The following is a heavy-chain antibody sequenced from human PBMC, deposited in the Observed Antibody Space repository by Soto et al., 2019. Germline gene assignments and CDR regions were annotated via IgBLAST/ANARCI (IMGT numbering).Heavy chain of an antibody. CDR2: INPNSGGT. CDR3: ARDGGGDGPYYYYGMDV. J-gene: IGHJ6*02. CDR1: GYTFTGYY. D-gene: IGHD2-21*02. Sequence: SGYTFTGYYMHWVRQAPGQGLEWMGWINPNSGGTNYAQKFQGWVTMTRDTSISTAYMELSRLRSDDTAVYYCARDGGGDGPYYYYGMDVWGQGTTVTVSS. V-gene: IGHV1-2*04.